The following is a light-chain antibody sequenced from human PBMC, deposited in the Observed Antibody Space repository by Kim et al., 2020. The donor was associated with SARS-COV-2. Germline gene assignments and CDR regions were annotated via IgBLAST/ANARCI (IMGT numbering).Light chain of an antibody. J-gene: IGLJ3*02. CDR2: SNN. CDR3: AAWDDSLNGPM. V-gene: IGLV1-44*01. CDR1: SSNIVSNT. Sequence: GRRDTITASGSSSNIVSNTVNWYQQLPGTAPKLLVYSNNQRPSGVPDRFSGSKSGTSASLAISGLQSEDGADYYCAAWDDSLNGPMFGGGTQLTVL.